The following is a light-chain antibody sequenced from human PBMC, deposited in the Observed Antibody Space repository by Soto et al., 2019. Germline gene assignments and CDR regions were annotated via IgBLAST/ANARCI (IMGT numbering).Light chain of an antibody. CDR2: RNS. V-gene: IGLV1-47*01. J-gene: IGLJ2*01. CDR3: AAWDDSLSGVV. CDR1: SSNIGSNY. Sequence: QSALTQPPSASVNPGQRVTISCSGSSSNIGSNYVYWYQQLPGTVPQLLIYRNSERPSGVPDRFSGSKSGTSASLAISGLRSEDEADYYCAAWDDSLSGVVFGGGTQLTVL.